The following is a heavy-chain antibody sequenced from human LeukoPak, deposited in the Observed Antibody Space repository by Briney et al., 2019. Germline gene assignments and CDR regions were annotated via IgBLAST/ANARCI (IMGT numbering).Heavy chain of an antibody. V-gene: IGHV3-21*01. CDR2: ISSSSSYI. CDR3: ARERPYYYDSSGYYLDY. D-gene: IGHD3-22*01. CDR1: GFTFSAYS. Sequence: GGSLRLSCAASGFTFSAYSMNWVRQAPGKGLEWVSSISSSSSYIYYADSVKGRFTIGRDNATNSLYLQMNSLRAEDTAVYYCARERPYYYDSSGYYLDYWGQGTLVTVSS. J-gene: IGHJ4*02.